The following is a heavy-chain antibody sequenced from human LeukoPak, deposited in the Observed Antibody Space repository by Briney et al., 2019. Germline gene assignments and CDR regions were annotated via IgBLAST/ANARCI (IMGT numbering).Heavy chain of an antibody. CDR3: ARVWLTAIDY. Sequence: PGGSLRLSCAASGFTFSSYAMSWVRQAPGKGLEWVSVIYSGGSTYYADSVKGRFTISRDNSKNTLYLQMNSLRAEDTAVYYCARVWLTAIDYWGQGTLVTVSS. J-gene: IGHJ4*02. D-gene: IGHD2-21*02. CDR1: GFTFSSYA. V-gene: IGHV3-53*01. CDR2: IYSGGST.